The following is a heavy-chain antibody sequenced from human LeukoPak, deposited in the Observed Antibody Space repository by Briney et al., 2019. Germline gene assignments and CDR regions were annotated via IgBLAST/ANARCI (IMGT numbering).Heavy chain of an antibody. V-gene: IGHV4-59*08. CDR3: ARWDDSAWAFGN. J-gene: IGHJ4*02. CDR1: GGSISRYS. CDR2: IAHSGTT. D-gene: IGHD6-19*01. Sequence: SETLSLTCIVSGGSISRYSWNWIRQSPGKGLEWIGYIAHSGTTSYKSSLKSRVTISVDTSKNQLSLRLTSVTAADTAVYYCARWDDSAWAFGNWGPGTLVTVSS.